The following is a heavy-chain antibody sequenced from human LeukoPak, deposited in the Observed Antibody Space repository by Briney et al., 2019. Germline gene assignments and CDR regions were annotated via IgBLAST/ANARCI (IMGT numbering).Heavy chain of an antibody. V-gene: IGHV4-31*03. CDR3: ARNDYYGSGSPIGIDY. Sequence: SETLSLTCTVSGGSLSSGGYYWSWIRQHPGKGLEWIGYIYYSGSTYYNPSLKSRVTISVDTSKNQFSLKLSSVTAADTAVYYCARNDYYGSGSPIGIDYWGQGTLVTVSS. J-gene: IGHJ4*02. CDR1: GGSLSSGGYY. D-gene: IGHD3-10*01. CDR2: IYYSGST.